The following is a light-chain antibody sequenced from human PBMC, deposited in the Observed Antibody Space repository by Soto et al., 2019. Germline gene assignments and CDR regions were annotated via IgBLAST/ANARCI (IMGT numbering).Light chain of an antibody. Sequence: FMLTQPHSVSESPGKTVTISCTRSSGSVASNHVQWYQQRPGSAPTTLIYENNQRPSGVPDRFSGSVDSSSNSASLTISGLKTEDEADYYCQSYDSNNVVFGGGTKLTVL. CDR2: ENN. J-gene: IGLJ3*02. CDR1: SGSVASNH. V-gene: IGLV6-57*04. CDR3: QSYDSNNVV.